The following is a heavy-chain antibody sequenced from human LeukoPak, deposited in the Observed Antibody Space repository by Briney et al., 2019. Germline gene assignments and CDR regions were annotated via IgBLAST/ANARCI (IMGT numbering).Heavy chain of an antibody. Sequence: SETLSLTCAVHGGSFSGYYWGWVRQPAGKGLECNGEINPSGSTNYHPSLKSRVSISVHTSKNQFSLKLSSVTAADTAVYECARGRAMATIGYYYYYMDVGGEGSTLTVPS. D-gene: IGHD5-18*01. CDR3: ARGRAMATIGYYYYYMDV. V-gene: IGHV4-34*01. J-gene: IGHJ6*03. CDR2: INPSGST. CDR1: GGSFSGYY.